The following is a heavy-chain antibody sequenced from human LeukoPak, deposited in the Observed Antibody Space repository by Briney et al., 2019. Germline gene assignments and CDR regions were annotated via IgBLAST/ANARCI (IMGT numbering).Heavy chain of an antibody. J-gene: IGHJ4*02. CDR2: IYYSGST. Sequence: PSETLSPTCTVSGYSISSGYYWGWIRQPPGKGLEWIGSIYYSGSTHYNPSLKSRITISVDTSKNQFSLKLSSVTAADTAVYYCARVGDYGHFDYWGQGTLVTVSS. D-gene: IGHD4-17*01. V-gene: IGHV4-38-2*02. CDR3: ARVGDYGHFDY. CDR1: GYSISSGYY.